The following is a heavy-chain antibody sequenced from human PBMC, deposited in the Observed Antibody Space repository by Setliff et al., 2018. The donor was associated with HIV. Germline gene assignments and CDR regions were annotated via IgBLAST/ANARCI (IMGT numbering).Heavy chain of an antibody. V-gene: IGHV4-4*08. Sequence: SSETLSLTCTVSGGSISSYYWSWIRQPPGKGLEWIGYIYTSGDTNYNPFLKSRVTISADMSKNQFSLNLDSVTTTDTAVYYCARRTFGSGRIDPWGQGTLVTVSS. CDR3: ARRTFGSGRIDP. CDR2: IYTSGDT. CDR1: GGSISSYY. J-gene: IGHJ5*02. D-gene: IGHD3-16*01.